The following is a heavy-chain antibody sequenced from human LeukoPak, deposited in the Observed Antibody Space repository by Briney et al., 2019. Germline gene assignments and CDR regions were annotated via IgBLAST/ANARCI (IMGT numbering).Heavy chain of an antibody. Sequence: SETLSLTCTVSGGSISSTSYHWSWIRQPPGKGLEWIGYIYYSGSTNYNPSLKSRVTISVDTSKNQFSLKLSSVTAADTAVYYCARGSVVMDVWGKGTTVTVSS. J-gene: IGHJ6*04. CDR2: IYYSGST. CDR1: GGSISSTSYH. V-gene: IGHV4-61*01. CDR3: ARGSVVMDV. D-gene: IGHD4-23*01.